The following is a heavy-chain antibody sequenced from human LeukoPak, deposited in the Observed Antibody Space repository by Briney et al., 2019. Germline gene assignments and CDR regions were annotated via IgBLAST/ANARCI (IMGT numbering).Heavy chain of an antibody. Sequence: GGSLRLSCAASGFTFSNYWMLWVRQAPGKGLVWVSRIKGDGSHTIYADSVKGRFTISRDNAKNTLYLQMKSLRAEDTAVYYCVRDWDHFDFDSWGLGTLVTVSS. V-gene: IGHV3-74*01. D-gene: IGHD3-9*01. CDR3: VRDWDHFDFDS. CDR2: IKGDGSHT. J-gene: IGHJ5*01. CDR1: GFTFSNYW.